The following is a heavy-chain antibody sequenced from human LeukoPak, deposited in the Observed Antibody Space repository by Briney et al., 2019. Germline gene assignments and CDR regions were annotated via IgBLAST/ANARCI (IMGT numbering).Heavy chain of an antibody. CDR3: ARLRTAAGFTDGMDV. V-gene: IGHV4-34*01. Sequence: PSETLSLTCAVYGGSFSGYYWSWIRQPPGKGLEWIGEINHSGSTNYNPSLKSRVTISVDTSENQFSLKLSSVTAADTAVYYCARLRTAAGFTDGMDVWGKGTTVTVSS. J-gene: IGHJ6*04. CDR1: GGSFSGYY. D-gene: IGHD6-13*01. CDR2: INHSGST.